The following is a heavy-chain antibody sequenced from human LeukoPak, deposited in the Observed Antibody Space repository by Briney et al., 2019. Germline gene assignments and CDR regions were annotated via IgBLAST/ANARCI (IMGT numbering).Heavy chain of an antibody. CDR2: ISAYNGNT. CDR3: ARSPGGDY. V-gene: IGHV1-18*01. CDR1: GYTFFSYN. Sequence: SVKVXCKASGYTFFSYNINWVRQAPGQGLEWMGWISAYNGNTNYAQKLQGRVTMTTDTSTSTAYMELRSLRSDDTAVYYCARSPGGDYWGQGTLVTVSS. J-gene: IGHJ4*02. D-gene: IGHD3-10*01.